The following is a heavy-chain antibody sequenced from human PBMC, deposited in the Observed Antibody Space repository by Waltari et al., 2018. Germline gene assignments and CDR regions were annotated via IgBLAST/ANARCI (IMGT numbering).Heavy chain of an antibody. Sequence: QLQLQESGPGQVEPSGTLSLTCTVSGGAISGSGYYWGWLRQPPGKEVEWIASIYHDGTSYYTPSLKRRVTISVDTFKNTFSLTVNSVTAADTAIYYCARPGSSSPYYWFNPWGQGTLVTVAP. V-gene: IGHV4-39*01. J-gene: IGHJ5*02. CDR3: ARPGSSSPYYWFNP. D-gene: IGHD6-13*01. CDR2: IYHDGTS. CDR1: GGAISGSGYY.